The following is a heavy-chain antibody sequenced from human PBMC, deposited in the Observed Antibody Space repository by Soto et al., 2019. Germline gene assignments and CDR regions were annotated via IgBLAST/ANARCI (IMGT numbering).Heavy chain of an antibody. CDR1: GYSFTGYY. Sequence: ASVKVPCKASGYSFTGYYMHWVRQAPGQGLEWMGWINPNSGGTNYAQKFQGWVTMTRDTSISTAYMELSRLRSDDTAVYYCARDQFGILTGYSHDAFDIWGQGTMVTVS. J-gene: IGHJ3*02. CDR2: INPNSGGT. CDR3: ARDQFGILTGYSHDAFDI. D-gene: IGHD3-9*01. V-gene: IGHV1-2*04.